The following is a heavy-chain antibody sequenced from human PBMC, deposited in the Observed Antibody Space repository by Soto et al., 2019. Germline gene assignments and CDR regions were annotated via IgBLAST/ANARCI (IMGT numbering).Heavy chain of an antibody. CDR3: ARDKITGLFDY. CDR1: GGSFSGYY. Sequence: QVQLQQWGAGLLKPSETLSLTCAVYGGSFSGYYWTWIRQPPGTGLEWIGEINHSGSTNYNPSLKSRVTIPVETSKNQFSLNLTAVTAADTAVYYCARDKITGLFDYWGQGTRVTVSS. J-gene: IGHJ4*02. CDR2: INHSGST. D-gene: IGHD2-8*02. V-gene: IGHV4-34*01.